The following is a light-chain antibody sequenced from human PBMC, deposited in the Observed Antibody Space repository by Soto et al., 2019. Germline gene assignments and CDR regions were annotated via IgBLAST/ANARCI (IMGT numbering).Light chain of an antibody. V-gene: IGKV3-15*01. CDR3: QQYSNWPPRYT. CDR2: GAS. CDR1: QSVSSN. J-gene: IGKJ2*01. Sequence: EIVMTQAPATLSVSPGERATLSCRASQSVSSNLAWYQQKPGQAPRLLIYGASTRATGTPARFSGSESGTDFTPAISSPQCEDFGVYYCQQYSNWPPRYTFGQGTKLEIK.